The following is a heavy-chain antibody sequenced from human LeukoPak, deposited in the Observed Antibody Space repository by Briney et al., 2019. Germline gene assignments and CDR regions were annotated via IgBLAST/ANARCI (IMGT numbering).Heavy chain of an antibody. J-gene: IGHJ4*02. CDR3: TKGERYFDWLRDGY. D-gene: IGHD3-9*01. CDR2: ISYDGSNK. Sequence: PGGSLRLSCAASGFTFSSYGMHWVRQAPGKGLEWVAVISYDGSNKYFADSVKGRFIISRDNSKNTLYLQMSSLRAEDTAVYYCTKGERYFDWLRDGYWGQGTLVTVSS. V-gene: IGHV3-30*19. CDR1: GFTFSSYG.